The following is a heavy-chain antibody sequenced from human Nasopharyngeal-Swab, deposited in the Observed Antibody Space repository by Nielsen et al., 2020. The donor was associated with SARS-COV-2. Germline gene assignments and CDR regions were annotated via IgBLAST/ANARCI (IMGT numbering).Heavy chain of an antibody. V-gene: IGHV4-34*01. J-gene: IGHJ6*02. CDR2: NNHAGNT. D-gene: IGHD2-15*01. CDR1: GGSISEYY. CDR3: ARRKIGRDCSTGSCYRRPYGMDV. Sequence: SETLSLTCGVYGGSISEYYWSWIRQSPGKGLEWIGDNNHAGNTRYKPSLMSRVSISVDTSKNQFFLKVESVTAADTAVYYCARRKIGRDCSTGSCYRRPYGMDVWGQGTTVTVSS.